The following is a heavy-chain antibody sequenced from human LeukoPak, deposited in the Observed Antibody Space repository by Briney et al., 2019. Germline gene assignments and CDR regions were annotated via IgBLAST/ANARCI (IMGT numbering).Heavy chain of an antibody. J-gene: IGHJ4*02. Sequence: GGSLRLSCAASGFAFSDYYMSWIRQAPGKGLEWVSYISSSGSTIYYADSVKGRFTISRDNAKNSLYLQMNSLRAEDTAVYYCARDLSYYDSSGYGYWGQGTLVTVSS. V-gene: IGHV3-11*01. CDR3: ARDLSYYDSSGYGY. CDR1: GFAFSDYY. D-gene: IGHD3-22*01. CDR2: ISSSGSTI.